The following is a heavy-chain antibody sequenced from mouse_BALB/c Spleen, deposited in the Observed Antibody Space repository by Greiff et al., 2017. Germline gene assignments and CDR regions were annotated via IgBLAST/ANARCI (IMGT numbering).Heavy chain of an antibody. J-gene: IGHJ4*01. CDR2: ISSGGSYT. CDR3: ARTGPYYAMDY. CDR1: GFTFSSYA. D-gene: IGHD4-1*01. V-gene: IGHV5-9-3*01. Sequence: EVKLVESGGGLVKPGGSLKLSCAASGFTFSSYAMSWVRQTPEKRLEWVATISSGGSYTYYPDSVKGRFTISRDNAKNTLYLQMSSLRSEDTAMYYCARTGPYYAMDYWGQGTSVTVSS.